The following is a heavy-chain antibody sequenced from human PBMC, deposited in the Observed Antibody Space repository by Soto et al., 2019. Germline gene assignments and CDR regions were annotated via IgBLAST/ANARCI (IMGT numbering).Heavy chain of an antibody. V-gene: IGHV4-4*07. CDR3: AGPIEAAGFDD. CDR2: IYTSGST. J-gene: IGHJ4*02. Sequence: WETMSLTCTVARVSISSYYWSCIRQPAGKGLEWIGRIYTSGSTNYNPSLKSRVTMSVDTSKNQFSLKLSSVTAADTAVYYCAGPIEAAGFDDCDQRSLVNVAS. CDR1: RVSISSYY. D-gene: IGHD6-25*01.